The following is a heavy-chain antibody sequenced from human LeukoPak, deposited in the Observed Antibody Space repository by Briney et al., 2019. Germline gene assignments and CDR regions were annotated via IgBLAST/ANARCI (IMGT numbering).Heavy chain of an antibody. CDR2: ISLNGETT. Sequence: PGGSLRFSCAVSGFSVSSFGMSWVRQAPGKGLEWISAISLNGETTWYADSVKGRFTISRDNSKNTLYLQLTSLRAEDTAVYYCAQGFSSGWYPYWGQGSLVSVSS. CDR1: GFSVSSFG. J-gene: IGHJ4*02. CDR3: AQGFSSGWYPY. D-gene: IGHD6-19*01. V-gene: IGHV3-23*01.